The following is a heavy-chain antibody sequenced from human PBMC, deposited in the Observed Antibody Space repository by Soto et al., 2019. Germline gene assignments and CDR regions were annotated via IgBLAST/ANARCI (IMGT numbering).Heavy chain of an antibody. D-gene: IGHD3-3*01. CDR1: GGTFRNHV. CDR2: IIPIIGTP. CDR3: ARDLDFRDGNISHLDY. J-gene: IGHJ4*02. Sequence: QVQLVQSGAEVKKPGSSVKVSCKASGGTFRNHVFNWVRQAPGQGLEWMGGIIPIIGTPNYAQKFQGRVTITADASTNTVYLEVSSLRSQDTAVYYCARDLDFRDGNISHLDYWGQGTLVTVSS. V-gene: IGHV1-69*01.